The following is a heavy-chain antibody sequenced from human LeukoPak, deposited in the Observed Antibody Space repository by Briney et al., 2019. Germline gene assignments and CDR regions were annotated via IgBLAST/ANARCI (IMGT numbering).Heavy chain of an antibody. CDR2: IYYSGST. CDR1: GGSISSGGYY. Sequence: PSQTLSLTCTVSGGSISSGGYYWSWIRQHPGKGLEWIGYIYYSGSTNYNPSLKSRVTISVDTSKNQFSLKLSSVTAADTAVYYCAGCIVVVPAAIEAHWFDPWGQGTLVTVSS. D-gene: IGHD2-2*01. V-gene: IGHV4-31*03. J-gene: IGHJ5*02. CDR3: AGCIVVVPAAIEAHWFDP.